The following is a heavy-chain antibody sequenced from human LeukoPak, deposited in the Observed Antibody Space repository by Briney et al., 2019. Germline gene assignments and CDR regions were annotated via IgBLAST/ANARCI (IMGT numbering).Heavy chain of an antibody. V-gene: IGHV4-59*01. J-gene: IGHJ3*02. CDR1: GGSISSYY. CDR2: IYYSGST. CDR3: ARVFTMVRGVDAFDI. D-gene: IGHD3-10*01. Sequence: SETLSLTCTVSGGSISSYYWSSIRQPPGKGLEWIGDIYYSGSTNYNPSLKSRITISVDTSKSQFSLKLSSVTAADTAVYYCARVFTMVRGVDAFDIWGQGTMVTVSS.